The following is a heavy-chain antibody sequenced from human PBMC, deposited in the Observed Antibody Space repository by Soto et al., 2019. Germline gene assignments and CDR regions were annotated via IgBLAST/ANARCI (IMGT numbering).Heavy chain of an antibody. Sequence: GGSLRLSCAASGFTFSSYAMSWVRQAPGKGLEWVSGISASGGSTYYADSVKGRFTISRDNSKNTLYVQMNSLRDEDTAVYYCARDAGYSYGPLDYWGQGTLVTVSS. V-gene: IGHV3-23*01. J-gene: IGHJ4*02. D-gene: IGHD5-18*01. CDR1: GFTFSSYA. CDR3: ARDAGYSYGPLDY. CDR2: ISASGGST.